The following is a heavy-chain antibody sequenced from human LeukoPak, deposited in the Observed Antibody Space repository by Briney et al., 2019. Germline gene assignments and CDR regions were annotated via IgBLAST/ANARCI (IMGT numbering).Heavy chain of an antibody. D-gene: IGHD6-19*01. CDR3: VRDVSSGWAFDY. V-gene: IGHV3-7*01. CDR2: VNQDGTQK. J-gene: IGHJ4*01. Sequence: GGSLRLSCSASGFTFNKYWMRWIRQLPGQGLEWVANVNQDGTQKYYVDSVKGRFTNSRDNARNLLYLQMNSLRAEDTAVYYCVRDVSSGWAFDYWGHGTLVTVSS. CDR1: GFTFNKYW.